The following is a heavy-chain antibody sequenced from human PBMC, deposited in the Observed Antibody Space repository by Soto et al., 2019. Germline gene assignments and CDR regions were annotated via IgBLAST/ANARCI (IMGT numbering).Heavy chain of an antibody. CDR1: GFTFSSYA. J-gene: IGHJ5*02. V-gene: IGHV3-30-3*01. CDR3: ARCRDGYNYNWFDP. Sequence: GGSLRLSCAASGFTFSSYAMHWVRQAPGKGLEWVAVISYDGSNKYYADSVKGRFTISRDNSKNTLYLQMNSLRAEDTAVYYCARCRDGYNYNWFDPWGQGTLVTVSS. D-gene: IGHD1-1*01. CDR2: ISYDGSNK.